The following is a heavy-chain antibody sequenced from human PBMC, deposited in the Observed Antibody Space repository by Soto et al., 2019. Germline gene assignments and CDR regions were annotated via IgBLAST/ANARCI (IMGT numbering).Heavy chain of an antibody. Sequence: ASVKVSCKASGYTFTSYYMHWVRQAPGQGLEWMGIINPSGGSTSYAQKFQGRVTMTRDTSTSTVYMELSSLRSEDTAVYYCARVNLPPSPRYDFWSGYSKYNWFDPWGQGTLVTVSS. CDR1: GYTFTSYY. J-gene: IGHJ5*02. CDR3: ARVNLPPSPRYDFWSGYSKYNWFDP. D-gene: IGHD3-3*01. CDR2: INPSGGST. V-gene: IGHV1-46*01.